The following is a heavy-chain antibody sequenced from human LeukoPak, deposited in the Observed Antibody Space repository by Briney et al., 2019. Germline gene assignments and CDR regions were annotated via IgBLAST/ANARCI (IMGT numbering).Heavy chain of an antibody. CDR2: IYSGGST. V-gene: IGHV3-66*01. D-gene: IGHD6-19*01. CDR3: ARGVDDIAVAGHFDH. J-gene: IGHJ4*02. CDR1: GFTVSSNY. Sequence: GGSLRLSCAASGFTVSSNYMSWVRQAPGKGLEWVSVIYSGGSTYYADSVMGRFTISRENSKNTLYLQMNSLRAEDTAVYYCARGVDDIAVAGHFDHWGQGTLVTVSS.